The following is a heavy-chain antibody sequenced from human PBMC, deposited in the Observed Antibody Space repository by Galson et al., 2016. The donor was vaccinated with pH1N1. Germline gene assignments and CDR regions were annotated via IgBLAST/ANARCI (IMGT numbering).Heavy chain of an antibody. CDR1: GGSISSGNW. J-gene: IGHJ6*02. D-gene: IGHD3-22*01. CDR2: IYHSGST. Sequence: ETLSLTCAVSGGSISSGNWWSWVRQPPGKGLEWIGEIYHSGSTYYNPSLKSRLTMSVDKPKNQFSLKLTSVTAADTADYYCAIENLVSSGYSYSFYYGVDVWGQGTTVTVSS. CDR3: AIENLVSSGYSYSFYYGVDV. V-gene: IGHV4-4*02.